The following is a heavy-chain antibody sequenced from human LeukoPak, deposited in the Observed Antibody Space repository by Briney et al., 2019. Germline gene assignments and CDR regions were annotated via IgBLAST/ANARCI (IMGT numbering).Heavy chain of an antibody. D-gene: IGHD3-10*01. CDR3: AKLPAYYGSGSYLWYFDY. Sequence: PGGSLRLSCAASGFTFSSYAMSWVRQAPGKGLEWVSAISGSGGSTYYADSVKGRFTISRDNSKNTLYLQMNSLRAEDTAVYYCAKLPAYYGSGSYLWYFDYWGQGTLVTVSS. J-gene: IGHJ4*02. CDR2: ISGSGGST. V-gene: IGHV3-23*01. CDR1: GFTFSSYA.